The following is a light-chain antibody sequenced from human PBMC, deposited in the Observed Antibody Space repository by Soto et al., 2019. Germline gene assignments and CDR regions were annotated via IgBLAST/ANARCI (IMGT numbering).Light chain of an antibody. Sequence: EIVLTQSPATLSLSPAERATRSFRASQSISSHLVWYQQKPGQAPRLLMYAASNRATGIPARFSGSGSGTDFTLTISSLETEDFAVYYCQQRRNWPLTFGGGTKVEIK. J-gene: IGKJ4*01. CDR3: QQRRNWPLT. V-gene: IGKV3-11*01. CDR2: AAS. CDR1: QSISSH.